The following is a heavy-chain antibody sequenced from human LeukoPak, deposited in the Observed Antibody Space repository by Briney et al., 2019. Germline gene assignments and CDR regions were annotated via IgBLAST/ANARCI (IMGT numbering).Heavy chain of an antibody. J-gene: IGHJ4*02. V-gene: IGHV3-7*01. CDR3: ARGGMITFGGVIGDFDY. D-gene: IGHD3-16*02. CDR1: GFTFSSYW. CDR2: IKQDGSEK. Sequence: PGGSLTLSCAASGFTFSSYWMSWVRQAPGKGLEWVANIKQDGSEKYYVDSVKGRFTISRDNAKNSLYLQMNSLRAEDTAVYYCARGGMITFGGVIGDFDYWGQGTLVTVSS.